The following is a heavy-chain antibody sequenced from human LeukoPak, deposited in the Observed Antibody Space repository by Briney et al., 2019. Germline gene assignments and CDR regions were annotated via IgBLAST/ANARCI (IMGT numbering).Heavy chain of an antibody. CDR2: ISAYNGNT. J-gene: IGHJ4*02. Sequence: ASVKVSCKASGYTFTSYGISWVRQAPGQGLEWMGWISAYNGNTNYAQKLQGRVTMTSDTSTSTAYMELRSLRSDDTAVYYCARVVGGLYGDYAGMNYWGQGTLVTVSS. CDR3: ARVVGGLYGDYAGMNY. V-gene: IGHV1-18*01. D-gene: IGHD4-17*01. CDR1: GYTFTSYG.